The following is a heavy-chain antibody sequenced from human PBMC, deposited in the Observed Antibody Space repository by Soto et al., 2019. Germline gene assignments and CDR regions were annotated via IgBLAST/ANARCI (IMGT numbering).Heavy chain of an antibody. CDR1: GGTFSTAA. D-gene: IGHD3-3*02. Sequence: QVQVEQSGAEVKEPGSSVKVSCKASGGTFSTAAISWVRQAPGQGLEWMGGIMPIFRTADYAQKFQGRVTITADESTTTAYLELRSLRAGDTAVYYCARDKDRPQLGGNYYYIMDVWGQGTTVTVSS. CDR2: IMPIFRTA. CDR3: ARDKDRPQLGGNYYYIMDV. V-gene: IGHV1-69*12. J-gene: IGHJ6*02.